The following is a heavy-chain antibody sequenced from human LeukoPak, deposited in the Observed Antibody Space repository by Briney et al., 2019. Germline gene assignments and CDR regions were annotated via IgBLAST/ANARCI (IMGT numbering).Heavy chain of an antibody. CDR1: GGSISSYY. CDR2: IYYSGST. Sequence: SETLSLTCTVSGGSISSYYWSWIRQPPGKGLEWIGYIYYSGSTNYNPSLKSRVTISVDTSKNQFSLKLSSVTAADTAVYYCARAELPPPRYYYYMDVWGKGTTVTVSS. V-gene: IGHV4-59*01. CDR3: ARAELPPPRYYYYMDV. D-gene: IGHD1-26*01. J-gene: IGHJ6*03.